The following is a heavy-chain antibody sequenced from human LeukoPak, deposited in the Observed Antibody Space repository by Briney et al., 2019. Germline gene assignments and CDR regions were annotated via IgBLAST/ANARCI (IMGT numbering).Heavy chain of an antibody. CDR2: IYYSGST. V-gene: IGHV4-31*03. D-gene: IGHD2-2*01. Sequence: SETLSLTCTVSGGSISSGGYYWSWIRQHPGKGLEWIGYIYYSGSTFYKPSLKSRVTISVDTSKNQFSLKLSSVTAADTAVYYCARDACSGSGCLDFWGQGSLVTVSS. J-gene: IGHJ4*02. CDR3: ARDACSGSGCLDF. CDR1: GGSISSGGYY.